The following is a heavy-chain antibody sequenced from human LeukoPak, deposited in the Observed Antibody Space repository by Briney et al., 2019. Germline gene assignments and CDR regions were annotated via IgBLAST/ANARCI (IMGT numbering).Heavy chain of an antibody. CDR2: IWYDGSSK. CDR1: GFTFSSYG. V-gene: IGHV3-33*01. CDR3: ARADYYGSGSYYRRGDAFDI. J-gene: IGHJ3*02. D-gene: IGHD3-10*01. Sequence: PGRSLRLSCAASGFTFSSYGMHWARQAPGKGLEWVAVIWYDGSSKYYADSVKGRFTISRDNSKNTLYLQMNSLRAEDTAVYYCARADYYGSGSYYRRGDAFDIWGQGTMVTVSS.